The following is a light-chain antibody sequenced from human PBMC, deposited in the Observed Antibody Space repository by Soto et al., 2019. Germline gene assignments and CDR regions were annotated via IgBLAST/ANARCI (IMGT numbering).Light chain of an antibody. J-gene: IGLJ3*02. Sequence: QSVLTPPTSVSGAPGQRVTISCTGSSSNIGAGYDVHWYQQLPGTAPKLLIYGNSNRPSGVPDRFSGSKSGTSASLAITGLQAEDEADYYCQSYDSSLSGWVFGGGTKLTVL. CDR1: SSNIGAGYD. CDR3: QSYDSSLSGWV. V-gene: IGLV1-40*01. CDR2: GNS.